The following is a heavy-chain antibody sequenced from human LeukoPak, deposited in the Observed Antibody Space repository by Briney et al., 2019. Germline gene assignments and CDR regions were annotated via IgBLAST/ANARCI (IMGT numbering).Heavy chain of an antibody. V-gene: IGHV4-39*01. Sequence: SSETLSLTCTVSGASISSSDSYWGWIRQPPGKGLEWIGSIYRRGSTSYNPSLKSRVTVSEDMSKNHFSLRLSSVTAADTAVYYCARHVQDLGIKVWGQGTTVTVSS. CDR2: IYRRGST. CDR1: GASISSSDSY. CDR3: ARHVQDLGIKV. J-gene: IGHJ6*02.